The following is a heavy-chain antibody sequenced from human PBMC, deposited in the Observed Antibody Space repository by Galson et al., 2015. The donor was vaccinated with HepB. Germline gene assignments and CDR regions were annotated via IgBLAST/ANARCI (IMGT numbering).Heavy chain of an antibody. J-gene: IGHJ4*02. Sequence: SLRLSCAASGFTLSSYWMHWVRQAPGKGLVWVSRLHSDGTGTTYGDSVTGRFAISRDNAKATLYLQMNSLRAEDTAVYYCARGGKDYSLDHWGQGTLVTVSS. CDR3: ARGGKDYSLDH. CDR2: LHSDGTGT. D-gene: IGHD5-12*01. CDR1: GFTLSSYW. V-gene: IGHV3-74*01.